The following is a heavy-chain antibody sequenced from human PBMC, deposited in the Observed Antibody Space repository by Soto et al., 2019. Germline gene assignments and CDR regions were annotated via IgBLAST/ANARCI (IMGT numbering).Heavy chain of an antibody. J-gene: IGHJ5*02. CDR1: GFTFSNAW. V-gene: IGHV3-15*07. D-gene: IGHD3-22*01. CDR3: TKVPTYYYDSSGYYHLPRFDP. CDR2: IKSKTDGGTT. Sequence: EVQLVESGGGLVKPGGSLRLSCAASGFTFSNAWMNWVRQAPGKGLEWVGRIKSKTDGGTTDYAAPVKGRFTISRDDSKNTLYLQMNSLKTEDTAVYYCTKVPTYYYDSSGYYHLPRFDPWGQGTLVTVSS.